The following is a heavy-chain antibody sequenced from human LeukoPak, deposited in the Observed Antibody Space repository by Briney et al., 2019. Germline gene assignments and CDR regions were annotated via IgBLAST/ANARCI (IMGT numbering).Heavy chain of an antibody. CDR1: GFIFSNAW. J-gene: IGHJ4*02. V-gene: IGHV3-7*01. Sequence: GGSLRLSCAASGFIFSNAWMNWVRQAPGKGLEWVAIIKQDGSEKYYVDSVKGRFTISRDNAKNSLYLQMNSLRAEDTAVYYCARRQGSYFDTSGYYYGWGQGTLVTVSS. CDR3: ARRQGSYFDTSGYYYG. D-gene: IGHD3-22*01. CDR2: IKQDGSEK.